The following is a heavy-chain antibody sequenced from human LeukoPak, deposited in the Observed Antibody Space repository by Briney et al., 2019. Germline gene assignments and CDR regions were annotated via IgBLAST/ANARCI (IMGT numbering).Heavy chain of an antibody. D-gene: IGHD6-19*01. Sequence: ASVKVSCKASGYIFTAYYIHWVRQAPGQGLEWMGWTNPNSGGTNSTQKFQGRVTMTRDTSISTDYMELSRLRSDDAAVYYCARLGGSGWYGAFDIWGQGTVVTVSS. J-gene: IGHJ3*02. CDR1: GYIFTAYY. V-gene: IGHV1-2*02. CDR2: TNPNSGGT. CDR3: ARLGGSGWYGAFDI.